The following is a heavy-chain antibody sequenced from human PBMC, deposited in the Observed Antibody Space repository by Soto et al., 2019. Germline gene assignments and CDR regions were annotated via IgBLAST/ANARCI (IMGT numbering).Heavy chain of an antibody. CDR2: IIPIFGTA. Sequence: SVKLSCKASGGTLSSYAISWVRQAPEQGLEWMGGIIPIFGTANYAQKFQGRVTITADESTSTAYMELSSLRSEDTAVYYCARGIRLGVAARGYYYYGMDVWGQGTTVTVSS. CDR3: ARGIRLGVAARGYYYYGMDV. D-gene: IGHD6-6*01. J-gene: IGHJ6*02. CDR1: GGTLSSYA. V-gene: IGHV1-69*13.